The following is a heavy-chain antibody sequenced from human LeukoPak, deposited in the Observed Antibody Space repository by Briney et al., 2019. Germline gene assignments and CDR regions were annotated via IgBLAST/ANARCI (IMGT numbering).Heavy chain of an antibody. D-gene: IGHD3-22*01. V-gene: IGHV4-59*01. CDR1: GGSISLYY. CDR2: IDYSGST. CDR3: ARSGYYDNYFKY. Sequence: NPSETLSLTCTVSGGSISLYYWSWIRQPPGKKLQWIGYIDYSGSTNYNPSLKSRGTISVDTSKNQFSLKLSSVTAADTAVYFCARSGYYDNYFKYWGQGSWVTVSS. J-gene: IGHJ4*02.